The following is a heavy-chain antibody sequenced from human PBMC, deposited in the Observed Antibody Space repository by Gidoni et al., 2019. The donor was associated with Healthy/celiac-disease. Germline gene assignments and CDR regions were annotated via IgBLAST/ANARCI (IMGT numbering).Heavy chain of an antibody. CDR3: ARGTPLLCFGDHYGMDV. V-gene: IGHV3-48*01. CDR2: CISSSSTI. D-gene: IGHD3-10*01. J-gene: IGHJ6*02. Sequence: EVQLVESGGGLVQHGGSLRLSCAASGFTFSSYSMNWVRQAPGTGLVCVSYCISSSSTIYYAVSVQVPFTISRAKAKNSLYLHMNSLRAEDTAVYSCARGTPLLCFGDHYGMDVWGQGTTVTVSS. CDR1: GFTFSSYS.